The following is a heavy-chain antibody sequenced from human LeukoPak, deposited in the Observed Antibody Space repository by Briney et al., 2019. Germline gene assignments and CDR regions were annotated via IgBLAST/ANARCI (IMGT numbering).Heavy chain of an antibody. Sequence: SETLSLTCTVSGGSISNYHWSWIREPPGKGLEWIGYFYYSGSSNYSPSLKSRVTILVDTSKNQFSLKLSSVTAADTAVYYCAKLGIAVAGTRYLQQWGPGTLVTVSS. CDR1: GGSISNYH. CDR3: AKLGIAVAGTRYLQQ. J-gene: IGHJ1*01. CDR2: FYYSGSS. D-gene: IGHD6-19*01. V-gene: IGHV4-59*01.